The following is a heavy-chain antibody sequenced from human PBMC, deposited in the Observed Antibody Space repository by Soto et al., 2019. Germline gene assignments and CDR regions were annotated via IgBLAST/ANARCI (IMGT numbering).Heavy chain of an antibody. CDR1: RDAVNSYY. CDR3: ARAETSGIHYFDY. J-gene: IGHJ4*02. V-gene: IGHV4-59*02. Sequence: SETLSLTCTLIRDAVNSYYLSWMRQPPGKGLECMGYVYYSGSTNYNPSLKSRVTRAVDTSKNQISLRLKSVTAADTAVYYCARAETSGIHYFDYWGQGSLVTVS. D-gene: IGHD6-13*01. CDR2: VYYSGST.